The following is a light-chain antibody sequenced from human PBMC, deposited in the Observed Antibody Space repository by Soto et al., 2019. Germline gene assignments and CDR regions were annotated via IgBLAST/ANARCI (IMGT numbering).Light chain of an antibody. Sequence: DIVMTQSPDSLAVSLGERATINCKSSQSVLHSSNNKNYLAWYQQKPGQPPKLLIYWASTRESGVPDRFSGSGSGTDFTLTIGCLQAEDVAVYSCQQYYTIPLTFGGGTKVAIK. V-gene: IGKV4-1*01. J-gene: IGKJ4*01. CDR3: QQYYTIPLT. CDR1: QSVLHSSNNKNY. CDR2: WAS.